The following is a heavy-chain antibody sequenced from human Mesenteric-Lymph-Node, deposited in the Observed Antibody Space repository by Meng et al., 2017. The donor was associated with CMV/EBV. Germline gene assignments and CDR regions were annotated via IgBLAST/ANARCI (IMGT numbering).Heavy chain of an antibody. J-gene: IGHJ4*02. CDR2: SSYDGSNT. V-gene: IGHV3-30-3*01. CDR3: ARDQPEIVVVPATPSFTFGS. Sequence: GESLKISCAASGFSLSDYAMHWVRQTPGKGLEWVAVSSYDGSNTYYADSVRGRFTISRDNSKNTLYLQMDSLRAQDSAVYFCARDQPEIVVVPATPSFTFGSWGQGTLVTVSS. CDR1: GFSLSDYA. D-gene: IGHD2-2*01.